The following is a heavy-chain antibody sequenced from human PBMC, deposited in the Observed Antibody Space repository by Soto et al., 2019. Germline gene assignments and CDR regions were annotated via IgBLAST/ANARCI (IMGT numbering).Heavy chain of an antibody. CDR3: AREEPPGYCSSTSCRRPSGYYGMEV. CDR2: ISAYNGNT. CDR1: GYTFTSYG. J-gene: IGHJ6*02. D-gene: IGHD2-2*01. Sequence: ASVKVSCKASGYTFTSYGISWVRQAPGQVLEGMGWISAYNGNTNYAQKLQGRVTMTTDTSTITAYMELRSLRSDDTAVYYCAREEPPGYCSSTSCRRPSGYYGMEVWG. V-gene: IGHV1-18*01.